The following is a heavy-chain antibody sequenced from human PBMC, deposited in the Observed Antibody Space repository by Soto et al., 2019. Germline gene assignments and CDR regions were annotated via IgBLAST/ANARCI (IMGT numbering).Heavy chain of an antibody. Sequence: SETLSLTCTVSGGSIGGYYWGWIRQPPGKGLEWIGYIYYSGSTKYNPSLRSRVTISVDTSKNQFSLKLSYVTAPDTAVYYCAREMRRDYYDSSGSSFDYWGQGTLVTVSS. CDR2: IYYSGST. J-gene: IGHJ4*02. V-gene: IGHV4-59*01. CDR1: GGSIGGYY. D-gene: IGHD3-22*01. CDR3: AREMRRDYYDSSGSSFDY.